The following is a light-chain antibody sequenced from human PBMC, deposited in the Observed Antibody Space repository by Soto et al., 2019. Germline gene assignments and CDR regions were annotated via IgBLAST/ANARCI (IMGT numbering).Light chain of an antibody. J-gene: IGKJ4*01. V-gene: IGKV3-11*01. Sequence: EIVLTQSPATLSLSPGERATLSCRASQSVSNDLAWYHQKPGQAPRVLIYSASNRATGIPARLSGTGSGTDFTLTISSLEPEDCAVYYCQQRTNWPPTFGGGTKVEMK. CDR3: QQRTNWPPT. CDR1: QSVSND. CDR2: SAS.